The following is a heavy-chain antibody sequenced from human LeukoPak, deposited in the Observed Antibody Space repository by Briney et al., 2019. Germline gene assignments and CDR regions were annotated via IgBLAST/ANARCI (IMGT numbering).Heavy chain of an antibody. J-gene: IGHJ6*03. CDR2: IYYSGST. CDR3: ARHRIAARPESYYYYYMDV. D-gene: IGHD6-6*01. CDR1: GGSISSYY. V-gene: IGHV4-59*01. Sequence: SETLSLTCTVSGGSISSYYWSWIRQPPGKGLEWIGYIYYSGSTNYNPSLKSRVTISVDTSKNQFSLKLSSVTAADTAVYYCARHRIAARPESYYYYYMDVWGKGTTVTVSS.